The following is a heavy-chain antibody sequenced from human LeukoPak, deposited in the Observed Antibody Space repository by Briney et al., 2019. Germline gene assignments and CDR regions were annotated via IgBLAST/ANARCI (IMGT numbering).Heavy chain of an antibody. D-gene: IGHD3-3*01. CDR3: ARDAHQTTYDFWSGYIYYFDY. V-gene: IGHV3-21*01. CDR2: ISSSTSYI. CDR1: GFTFNTYS. Sequence: GGSLRLSCAASGFTFNTYSMNWVRQAPGKGLEWDSSISSSTSYIYYADSVKGRFTISRDNAKNSLYLQMSSLRAEDPAVYYCARDAHQTTYDFWSGYIYYFDYWGQGALVTVSS. J-gene: IGHJ4*02.